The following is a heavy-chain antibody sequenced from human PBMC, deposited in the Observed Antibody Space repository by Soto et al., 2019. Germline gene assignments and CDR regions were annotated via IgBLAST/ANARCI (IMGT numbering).Heavy chain of an antibody. V-gene: IGHV4-59*12. CDR1: GASISSYY. Sequence: SETLSLTCTVSGASISSYYWGWIRQPPGKGLEWVGYIFYTGSTNTNPSLRSRVTMSVDTSKNQLSLKLSSVTAADTAVYYCARVWGIAARQGPLTFDYWGQGTLVTVSS. CDR2: IFYTGST. J-gene: IGHJ4*02. D-gene: IGHD6-6*01. CDR3: ARVWGIAARQGPLTFDY.